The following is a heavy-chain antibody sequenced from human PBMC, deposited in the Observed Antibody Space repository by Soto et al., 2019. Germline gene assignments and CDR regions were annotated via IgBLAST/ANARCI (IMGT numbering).Heavy chain of an antibody. Sequence: QLQLQESGPGLVKPSETLSLTCTVSGGSISSSSYYWGWIRQPPGKGLEWIGSIYYSGSTYYNPSLKSRVTISVDTSKNQFSLKLSSVTAADTAVYYCASSVRIIYYNNSPFQYWGQGTLVTVSS. V-gene: IGHV4-39*01. CDR2: IYYSGST. D-gene: IGHD3-10*01. CDR3: ASSVRIIYYNNSPFQY. J-gene: IGHJ1*01. CDR1: GGSISSSSYY.